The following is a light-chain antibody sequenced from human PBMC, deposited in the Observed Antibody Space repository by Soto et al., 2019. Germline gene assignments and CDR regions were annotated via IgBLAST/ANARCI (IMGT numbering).Light chain of an antibody. J-gene: IGLJ2*01. CDR3: AAWDDSLNGVV. CDR1: SSNIGSNI. V-gene: IGLV1-44*01. Sequence: QSVLTQPPSASGTSGRRVTISCSGCSSNIGSNIVNWYQQLPGTAPKLLIYSNNRRPSGVPDRFSGSKSGTSASLAISGLQSEDEGDYYCAAWDDSLNGVVFGGGTQLTVL. CDR2: SNN.